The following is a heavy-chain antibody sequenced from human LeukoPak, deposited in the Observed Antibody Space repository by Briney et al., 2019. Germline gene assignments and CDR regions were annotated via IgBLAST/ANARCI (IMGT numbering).Heavy chain of an antibody. J-gene: IGHJ4*02. V-gene: IGHV4-61*02. CDR2: IYTSGST. CDR3: ARSLGLYCSSTSCYTFDY. CDR1: GGSISSGSYY. D-gene: IGHD2-2*02. Sequence: SETLSLTCTVSGGSISSGSYYWSWIRQPAGKGLEWIGRIYTSGSTNYNPSLKSRVTISVDTSKNQFSLKLSSVTAADMAVYYCARSLGLYCSSTSCYTFDYWGQGTLVTVSS.